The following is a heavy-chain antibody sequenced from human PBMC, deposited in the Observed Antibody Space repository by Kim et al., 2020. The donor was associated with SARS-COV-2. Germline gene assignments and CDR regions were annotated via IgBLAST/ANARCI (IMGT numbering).Heavy chain of an antibody. CDR3: ARDRFAIFGKQYYYYGMDV. J-gene: IGHJ6*02. CDR2: INPSGGST. CDR1: GYTFTSYY. V-gene: IGHV1-46*01. Sequence: ASVKVSCKASGYTFTSYYMHWVRQAPGQGLEWMGIINPSGGSTSYAQKFQGRVTMTRDTSTSTVYMELSSLRSEDTAVYYCARDRFAIFGKQYYYYGMDVWGQGTTVTVSS. D-gene: IGHD3-3*01.